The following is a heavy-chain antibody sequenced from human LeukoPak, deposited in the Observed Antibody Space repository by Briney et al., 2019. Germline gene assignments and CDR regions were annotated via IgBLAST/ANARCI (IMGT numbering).Heavy chain of an antibody. Sequence: SETLSLTCTVSGGSISSYYWSWIRQPPGKGLEWIGYIYYSGSTNYNPSLKSRVTISVDTSRNQFSLKLSSVTAADTAMYYCARGGTVRNGMDVWGQGTTVTVSS. J-gene: IGHJ6*02. CDR2: IYYSGST. CDR1: GGSISSYY. CDR3: ARGGTVRNGMDV. V-gene: IGHV4-59*01. D-gene: IGHD1-26*01.